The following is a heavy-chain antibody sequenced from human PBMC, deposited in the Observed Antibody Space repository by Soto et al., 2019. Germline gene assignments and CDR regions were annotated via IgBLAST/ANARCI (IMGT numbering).Heavy chain of an antibody. CDR1: GGPPSNFY. V-gene: IGHV4-59*01. D-gene: IGHD2-21*02. J-gene: IGHJ2*01. Sequence: VQLQGSGPGLVKPSGTLSPTRAVPGGPPSNFYWGWARRPPGKGLEWVGYIYDSGSTNYNPSLKSRVTISIDTSKNQFSLKLTSVTAADTAVYYCARVGEDRVVTGNWYFDLWGRGSLVTVSS. CDR2: IYDSGST. CDR3: ARVGEDRVVTGNWYFDL.